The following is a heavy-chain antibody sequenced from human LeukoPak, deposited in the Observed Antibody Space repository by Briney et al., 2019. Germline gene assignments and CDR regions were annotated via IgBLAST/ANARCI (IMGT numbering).Heavy chain of an antibody. D-gene: IGHD5-24*01. V-gene: IGHV1-18*01. Sequence: SVKVSCKASGYTFKSYGITWVRQAPGQGLEWMGWISIYNGKTNYVEKLRGRVTMTADTSTSTAFMELSGLRSDDTAVYYCARRRDGYNYFDYWGQGTLVTVSS. J-gene: IGHJ4*02. CDR3: ARRRDGYNYFDY. CDR1: GYTFKSYG. CDR2: ISIYNGKT.